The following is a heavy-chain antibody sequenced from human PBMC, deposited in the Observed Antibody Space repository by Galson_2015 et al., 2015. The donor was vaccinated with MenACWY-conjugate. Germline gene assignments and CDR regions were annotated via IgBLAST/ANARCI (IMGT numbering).Heavy chain of an antibody. CDR3: ARDRQYYYDSIGYMDV. J-gene: IGHJ6*03. CDR2: IYHSGST. Sequence: SETLSLTCAVSGGSISSSNWWSCVRQPPGKGLEWIGEIYHSGSTNYNPSLKSRVTISVDKSKNQFSLKLSSVTAADTAVYYCARDRQYYYDSIGYMDVWGKGTTVTVSS. D-gene: IGHD3-22*01. CDR1: GGSISSSNW. V-gene: IGHV4-4*02.